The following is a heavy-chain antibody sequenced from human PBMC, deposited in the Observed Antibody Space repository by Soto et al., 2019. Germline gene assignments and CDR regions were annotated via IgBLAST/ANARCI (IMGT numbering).Heavy chain of an antibody. CDR3: ARKRFLEWLLFPDPYYYYGMDV. V-gene: IGHV4-34*01. CDR1: GGSFSGYY. J-gene: IGHJ6*02. Sequence: PSETLSLTCAVYGGSFSGYYWSWIRQPPGKGLEWIGEINHSGSTNYNPSLKSRVTISVDTSKNQFSLKLSSVTAADTAAYYCARKRFLEWLLFPDPYYYYGMDVWGQGTTVTVSS. CDR2: INHSGST. D-gene: IGHD3-3*01.